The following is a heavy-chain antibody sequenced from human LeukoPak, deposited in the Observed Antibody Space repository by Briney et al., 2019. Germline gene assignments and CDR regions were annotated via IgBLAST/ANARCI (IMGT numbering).Heavy chain of an antibody. J-gene: IGHJ4*02. CDR1: GYSISSGFH. V-gene: IGHV4-38-2*01. D-gene: IGHD5-24*01. CDR2: IYYSGST. Sequence: PSETLSLTCAVSGYSISSGFHWGWIRQPPGKGLEWIGSIYYSGSTYYNPALKSRVTISVDTSKDQFSLKLSSVTAADTAVYFCARRSNGYNVWGQGILVAVSS. CDR3: ARRSNGYNV.